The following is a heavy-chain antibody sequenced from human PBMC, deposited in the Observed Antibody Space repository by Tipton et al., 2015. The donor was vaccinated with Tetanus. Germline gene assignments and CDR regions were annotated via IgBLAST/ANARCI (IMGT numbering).Heavy chain of an antibody. D-gene: IGHD6-13*01. CDR3: AKENGGYSSSWRYGMDV. J-gene: IGHJ6*01. Sequence: SLRLSCAASGFTFDAYAMHWVRQAPGKGLEWVSGISWNSGSIGYADSVKGRFTISRDNAKNSLYLQMNSLRAEDTVLYYCAKENGGYSSSWRYGMDVWGQGTTVSVSS. CDR1: GFTFDAYA. V-gene: IGHV3-9*01. CDR2: ISWNSGSI.